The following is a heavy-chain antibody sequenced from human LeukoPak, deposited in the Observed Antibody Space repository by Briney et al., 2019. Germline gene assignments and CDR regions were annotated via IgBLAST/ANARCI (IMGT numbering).Heavy chain of an antibody. J-gene: IGHJ4*02. CDR1: GFTFSSFG. V-gene: IGHV3-30*03. Sequence: GGSLRLSCAASGFTFSSFGMHWVRQAPGKGLEWVAAMSNDGSSEFYGDSVKGRLTISRDNSKNTLFLEMNSLRAEDTAVYYCARLLSSSASCYDFWGQGTLVTASS. CDR3: ARLLSSSASCYDF. CDR2: MSNDGSSE. D-gene: IGHD2-2*01.